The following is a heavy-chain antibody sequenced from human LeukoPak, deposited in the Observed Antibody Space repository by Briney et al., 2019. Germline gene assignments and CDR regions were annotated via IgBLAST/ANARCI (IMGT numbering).Heavy chain of an antibody. Sequence: SETLSLTCAVYGGSFSGYYWSWIRQPPGKGLEWIGEINHSGSTNYNPSLKSRVTISVDTSKNQFSLKLSSVTAADTAVYYCARPSSSLGAFDIWGQGTMVTVSS. D-gene: IGHD6-13*01. CDR3: ARPSSSLGAFDI. CDR1: GGSFSGYY. J-gene: IGHJ3*02. V-gene: IGHV4-34*01. CDR2: INHSGST.